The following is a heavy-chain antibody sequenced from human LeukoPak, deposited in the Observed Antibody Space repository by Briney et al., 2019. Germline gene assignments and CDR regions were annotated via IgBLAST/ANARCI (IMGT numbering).Heavy chain of an antibody. CDR2: MKQDGSEK. V-gene: IGHV3-7*01. CDR1: GFTFSNYW. Sequence: PGGSLRLSCAASGFTFSNYWMGWVRQAPGKGLEWVANMKQDGSEKYYVDSVKGRVTISRDNAKNSLYLQMHSLRAEDTALYYCARGYYYGSGTYLSPYFDYWGQGTLVTVSS. D-gene: IGHD3-10*01. CDR3: ARGYYYGSGTYLSPYFDY. J-gene: IGHJ4*02.